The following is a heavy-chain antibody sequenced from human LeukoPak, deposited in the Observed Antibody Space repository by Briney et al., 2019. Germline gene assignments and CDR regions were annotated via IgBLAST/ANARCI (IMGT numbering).Heavy chain of an antibody. D-gene: IGHD3-22*01. CDR2: IYYSGST. Sequence: PSETLSLTCTVSGGSISSSSYYWGWIRQPPGKGLEWIGSIYYSGSTYYNPSLKSRVTISVDTSKNQFSLKLSSVTAADTAVYYCARSGYYYDSGGSSARSGYYYASSGSRYQYTMDVWGQGTTVTVSS. J-gene: IGHJ6*02. V-gene: IGHV4-39*01. CDR3: ARSGYYYDSGGSSARSGYYYASSGSRYQYTMDV. CDR1: GGSISSSSYY.